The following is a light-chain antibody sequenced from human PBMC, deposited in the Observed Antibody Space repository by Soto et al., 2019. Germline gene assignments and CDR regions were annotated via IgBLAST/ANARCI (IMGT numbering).Light chain of an antibody. CDR3: SSYTSMSTVV. CDR1: SSDIGGYNY. CDR2: EVT. Sequence: QSVLTQPASVSGSPGQSIIISCTGTSSDIGGYNYVSWYQQYPGKAPKLIIFEVTNRPSGVSSRFSGSKSGNTASLTISGLQTDDEANYYCSSYTSMSTVVFGGGPKLTVL. J-gene: IGLJ3*02. V-gene: IGLV2-14*01.